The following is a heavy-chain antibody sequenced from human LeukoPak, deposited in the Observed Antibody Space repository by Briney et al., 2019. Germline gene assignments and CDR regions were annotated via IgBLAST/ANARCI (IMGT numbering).Heavy chain of an antibody. CDR2: ISAYNGNT. V-gene: IGHV1-18*01. J-gene: IGHJ5*02. D-gene: IGHD3-10*01. Sequence: REASVKVSCKASGYTFTSYGISWVRQAPGQGLEWMGWISAYNGNTNYAQKLQGRVTMTTDTSTSTAYMELRSLRSDDTAVYYCARDPYYYGSGSYSRLWFDPWGQGALVTVSS. CDR1: GYTFTSYG. CDR3: ARDPYYYGSGSYSRLWFDP.